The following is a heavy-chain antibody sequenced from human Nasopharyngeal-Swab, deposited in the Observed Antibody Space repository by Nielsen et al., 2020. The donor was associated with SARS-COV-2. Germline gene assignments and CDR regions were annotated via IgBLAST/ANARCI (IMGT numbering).Heavy chain of an antibody. Sequence: WIRQPPGKGLEWVAVISYDGSNKYYADSVKGRFTISRDNSKNTLYLQMNSLRAEDTAVYYCARDFHPLLIAVAATRGCYFDYWGQGTLVTVSS. J-gene: IGHJ4*02. CDR3: ARDFHPLLIAVAATRGCYFDY. CDR2: ISYDGSNK. V-gene: IGHV3-30-3*01. D-gene: IGHD6-19*01.